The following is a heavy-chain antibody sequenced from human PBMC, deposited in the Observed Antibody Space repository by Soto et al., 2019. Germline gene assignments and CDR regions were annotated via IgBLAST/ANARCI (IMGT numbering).Heavy chain of an antibody. D-gene: IGHD3-10*01. Sequence: EVQLVESGGGLVQPGGSLRLSCTASGLTFSDHYMDWVRQGPGKGLEWVGRTRDKTSSYSTQYGASVKGRFIISRDDSKNSLYLQMNSLKTEDTAIYYCVRVQGGSGSSSKRLYGLDVWGQGTTVTVSS. CDR2: TRDKTSSYST. V-gene: IGHV3-72*01. CDR1: GLTFSDHY. J-gene: IGHJ6*02. CDR3: VRVQGGSGSSSKRLYGLDV.